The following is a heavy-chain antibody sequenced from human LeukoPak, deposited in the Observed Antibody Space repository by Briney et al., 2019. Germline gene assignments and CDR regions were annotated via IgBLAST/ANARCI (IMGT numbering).Heavy chain of an antibody. V-gene: IGHV3-48*03. Sequence: GGSLRLSCAASGFTFSSYEMNWVRQAPGKGLEWVSYISSSGSAIYYADSVKGRFTISRDNSKNTLYLQMNSLRAEDTAVYYCAKGLYSSSLYYFDYWGQGALVTVSS. CDR3: AKGLYSSSLYYFDY. CDR2: ISSSGSAI. CDR1: GFTFSSYE. J-gene: IGHJ4*02. D-gene: IGHD6-13*01.